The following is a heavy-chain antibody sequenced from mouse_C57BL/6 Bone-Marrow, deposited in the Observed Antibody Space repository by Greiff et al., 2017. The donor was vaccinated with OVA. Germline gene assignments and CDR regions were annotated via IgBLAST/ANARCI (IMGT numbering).Heavy chain of an antibody. D-gene: IGHD1-1*01. V-gene: IGHV1-82*01. Sequence: VQLQQSGPELVKPGASVKISCKASGYAFSSSWMNWVKQRPGKGLEWIGRIYPGDGDTNYNGKFKGKATLTADKSSSTAYMQLSSLTSEDSAVYFCARTTDYAMDYGGKGTSVTVSS. CDR3: ARTTDYAMDY. J-gene: IGHJ4*01. CDR1: GYAFSSSW. CDR2: IYPGDGDT.